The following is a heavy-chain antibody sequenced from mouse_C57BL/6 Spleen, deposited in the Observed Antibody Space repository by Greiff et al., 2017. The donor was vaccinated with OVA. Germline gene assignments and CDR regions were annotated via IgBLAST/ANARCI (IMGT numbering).Heavy chain of an antibody. CDR1: GFTFSNYW. J-gene: IGHJ3*01. CDR2: IRLKSDNYAT. D-gene: IGHD3-3*01. CDR3: TEGTAWFAY. V-gene: IGHV6-3*01. Sequence: DVKLQESGGGLVQPGGSMKLSCVASGFTFSNYWMNWVRQSPEKGLEWVAQIRLKSDNYATHYAESVKGRFTISRDDSKSSVYLQMNNLRAEDTGIYYCTEGTAWFAYWGQGTLVTVSA.